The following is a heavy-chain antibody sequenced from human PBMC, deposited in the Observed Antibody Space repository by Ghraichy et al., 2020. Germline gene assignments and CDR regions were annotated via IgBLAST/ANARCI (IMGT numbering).Heavy chain of an antibody. CDR2: IWYDGSNK. D-gene: IGHD3/OR15-3a*01. Sequence: GESMNISCAASGFTFRTYAMHWVRQAPGKGLEWVAVIWYDGSNKYYTDSVKGRFTISRDNSKNTLYLQMNSLRVEDTAVYYCARDRGSDFWTGLAGDWGQGTLVTVSS. J-gene: IGHJ4*02. CDR1: GFTFRTYA. CDR3: ARDRGSDFWTGLAGD. V-gene: IGHV3-33*01.